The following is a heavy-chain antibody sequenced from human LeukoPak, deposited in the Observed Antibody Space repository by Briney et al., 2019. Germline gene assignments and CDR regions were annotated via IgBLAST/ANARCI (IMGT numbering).Heavy chain of an antibody. D-gene: IGHD5-24*01. CDR3: TRESLRWLQSRSSWFDP. CDR1: GCSNSSSTDC. J-gene: IGHJ5*02. CDR2: ICYSGIN. Sequence: SETLSLTCTVSGCSNSSSTDCWGCLRQPPGKGLEWIVTICYSGINYYNPSLKSRVTISVDTSKNQFSLKLTSVTAADTAVYYCTRESLRWLQSRSSWFDPWGQGTLVTVSS. V-gene: IGHV4-39*07.